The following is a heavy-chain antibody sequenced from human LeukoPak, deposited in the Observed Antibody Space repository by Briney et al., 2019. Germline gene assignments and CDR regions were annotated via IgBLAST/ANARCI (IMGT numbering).Heavy chain of an antibody. J-gene: IGHJ6*02. CDR1: GGSIRSYY. D-gene: IGHD1-7*01. V-gene: IGHV4-59*01. CDR2: IYYSGST. Sequence: PSETLSLTYTVSGGSIRSYYWSWIRQPPGKGLEWIGYIYYSGSTNYNPSLKSRVTISVDTSKNQFSLKLSSVTAADTAVYYCARDNWNYGSSMDVWGQGTTVTVSS. CDR3: ARDNWNYGSSMDV.